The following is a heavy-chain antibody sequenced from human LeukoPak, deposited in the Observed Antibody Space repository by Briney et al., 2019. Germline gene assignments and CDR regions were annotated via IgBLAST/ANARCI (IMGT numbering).Heavy chain of an antibody. J-gene: IGHJ4*02. Sequence: GGSLRLSCAASGFIFSNYWMSWVRQAPGKGLEWVANIKQDGSEKYYVDSVKGRFTISRDNAKNSLYPQMNSLRAEDTAVYYCARALGSGDFDYWGQGTLVTVSS. CDR1: GFIFSNYW. CDR2: IKQDGSEK. D-gene: IGHD7-27*01. CDR3: ARALGSGDFDY. V-gene: IGHV3-7*01.